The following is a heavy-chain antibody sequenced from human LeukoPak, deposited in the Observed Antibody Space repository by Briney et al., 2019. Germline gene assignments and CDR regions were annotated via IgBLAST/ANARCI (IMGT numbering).Heavy chain of an antibody. CDR3: ARLMRYYDILTGYSYYFDY. D-gene: IGHD3-9*01. V-gene: IGHV4-30-2*03. Sequence: SETLSLTCAVSGGSISSGGYSWSWIRQPPGKGLEWIGYIYYSGSTYYNPSLKSRVTISVDTSKNQFSLKLSSVTAADTAVYYCARLMRYYDILTGYSYYFDYWGQGTLVTVSS. J-gene: IGHJ4*02. CDR1: GGSISSGGYS. CDR2: IYYSGST.